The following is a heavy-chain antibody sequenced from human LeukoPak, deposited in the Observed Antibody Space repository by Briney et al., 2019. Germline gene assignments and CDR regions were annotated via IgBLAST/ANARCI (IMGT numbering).Heavy chain of an antibody. CDR3: ARQRYSDY. V-gene: IGHV3-7*01. CDR2: IKEDGSEN. D-gene: IGHD1-1*01. Sequence: PGGFLRLSRGAPGFTFSRFLMNWVRQASGEGLEWVANIKEDGSENSYVESVKGRFTISRDNAKNSLYLQLNSLRAEDTAVYFCARQRYSDYWGQGTLVTVSS. J-gene: IGHJ4*02. CDR1: GFTFSRFL.